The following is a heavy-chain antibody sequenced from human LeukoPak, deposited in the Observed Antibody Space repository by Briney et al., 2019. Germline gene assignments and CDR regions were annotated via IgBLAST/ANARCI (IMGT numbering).Heavy chain of an antibody. CDR1: GYTLTGYY. V-gene: IGHV1-2*06. CDR3: ASTRSIQAFDAFNL. J-gene: IGHJ3*01. CDR2: INPNGGGT. D-gene: IGHD6-6*01. Sequence: ASVKVSCKASGYTLTGYYIHWVRQAPGQGLEWMGRINPNGGGTNFAQKFQGRVTMTRDTSTSAAYMELSRLRSDDTAVYYCASTRSIQAFDAFNLWGQGTMVSVSS.